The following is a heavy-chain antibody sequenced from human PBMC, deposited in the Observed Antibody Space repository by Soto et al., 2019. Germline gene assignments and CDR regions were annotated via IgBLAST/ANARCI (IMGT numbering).Heavy chain of an antibody. CDR2: ISYDGSNK. V-gene: IGHV3-30*18. J-gene: IGHJ6*02. CDR3: AKDGSTVNLRMDV. D-gene: IGHD4-17*01. CDR1: GFTFSSYG. Sequence: LRLSCAASGFTFSSYGTHWVRQAPGKGLVWVAVISYDGSNKYYADSVKGRFTISRDNSKNTLYLQMNSLRAEDTAVYYCAKDGSTVNLRMDVWGQGTTVTVSS.